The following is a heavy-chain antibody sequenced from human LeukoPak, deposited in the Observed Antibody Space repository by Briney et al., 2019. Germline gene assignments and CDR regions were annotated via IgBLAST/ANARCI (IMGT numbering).Heavy chain of an antibody. CDR1: GGSISSNGFY. Sequence: SETLSLTCTVSGGSISSNGFYWGWIRQPPGRGLEWIGSIYYSGSTYYNPSLKSRVTISVDTSKNQFSLKLSSVTAADTAVYYCARCGGTAMANGGYFDYWGQGTLVTVSS. CDR3: ARCGGTAMANGGYFDY. J-gene: IGHJ4*02. D-gene: IGHD5-18*01. V-gene: IGHV4-39*01. CDR2: IYYSGST.